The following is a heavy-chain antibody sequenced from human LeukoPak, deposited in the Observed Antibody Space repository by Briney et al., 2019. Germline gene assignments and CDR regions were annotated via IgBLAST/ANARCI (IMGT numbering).Heavy chain of an antibody. V-gene: IGHV3-30*01. CDR1: GFTFSSYA. D-gene: IGHD6-13*01. CDR2: ISYDGSNK. Sequence: PGGSLRLSCAASGFTFSSYAMHWVRQAPGKGLEWVAVISYDGSNKYYADSVKGRFTISRDNSKNTLYLQMNSLRAEDTAVYYCARVGEQLVQVSWFDPWGQGTPVTVSS. J-gene: IGHJ5*02. CDR3: ARVGEQLVQVSWFDP.